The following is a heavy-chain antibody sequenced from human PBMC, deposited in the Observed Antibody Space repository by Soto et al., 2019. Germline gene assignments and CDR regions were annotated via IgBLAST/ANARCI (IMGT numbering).Heavy chain of an antibody. Sequence: QVPLVQSGAEVKKPGASVKVSCKASGYSFSTYAMNWVRQAPGQGLEWMGWIHGDNGNTKYSQKFQGRVTITRDTSASTFTSYMELISLRSEDTRVSYCVREPMRQQLPLELYMDVWGERTTVTVSS. D-gene: IGHD5-18*01. CDR3: VREPMRQQLPLELYMDV. CDR1: GYSFSTYA. J-gene: IGHJ6*03. V-gene: IGHV1-3*01. CDR2: IHGDNGNT.